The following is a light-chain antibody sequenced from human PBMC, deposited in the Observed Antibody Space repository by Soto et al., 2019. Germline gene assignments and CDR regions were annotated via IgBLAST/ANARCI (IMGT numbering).Light chain of an antibody. Sequence: QSALTQPPSVSGSPGHSITISFTGTTTDVAAYNYDSWYQLHPGKAPKVIIHEVTNRPSGVSNRCFGSNSGNTASLTISCLRAEYEADYICAPYSPSTPFVFGSGTKVTVL. CDR1: TTDVAAYNY. CDR2: EVT. J-gene: IGLJ1*01. V-gene: IGLV2-14*01. CDR3: APYSPSTPFV.